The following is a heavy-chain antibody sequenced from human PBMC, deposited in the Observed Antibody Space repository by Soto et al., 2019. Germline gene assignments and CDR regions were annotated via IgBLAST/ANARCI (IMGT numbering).Heavy chain of an antibody. CDR2: ISAYNGNT. D-gene: IGHD3-10*01. CDR3: AYGSVSYYNEYYFDY. J-gene: IGHJ4*02. V-gene: IGHV1-18*01. CDR1: GYTFTSYG. Sequence: ASVKVSCKASGYTFTSYGISWVRQAPGQGLEWMGWISAYNGNTNYAQKLQGRVTMTTDTSTSTAYMELRSLRSDDTAVYYCAYGSVSYYNEYYFDYWGQGTLVTVSS.